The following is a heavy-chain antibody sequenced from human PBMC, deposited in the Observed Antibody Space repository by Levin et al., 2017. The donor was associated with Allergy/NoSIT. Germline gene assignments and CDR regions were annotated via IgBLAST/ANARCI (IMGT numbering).Heavy chain of an antibody. D-gene: IGHD2-2*01. CDR2: ISSSSSYI. V-gene: IGHV3-21*01. Sequence: LSLTCAASGFTFRSYSMNWVRQAPGKGLEWVSSISSSSSYIYYADSVKGRFTISRDNAKNSLYLQMNSLRAEDTAVYYCARGRVGYCSSTSCLDAFDIWGQGTMVTVSS. CDR3: ARGRVGYCSSTSCLDAFDI. J-gene: IGHJ3*02. CDR1: GFTFRSYS.